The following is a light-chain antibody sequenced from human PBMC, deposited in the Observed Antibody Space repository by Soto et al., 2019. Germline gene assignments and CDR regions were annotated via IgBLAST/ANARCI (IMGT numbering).Light chain of an antibody. CDR2: GAS. CDR1: QSISSY. V-gene: IGKV3-15*01. J-gene: IGKJ1*01. CDR3: PQVNDWPRGT. Sequence: EIVMTQSPATLTMTPGERATLSCRASQSISSYLAWYQQKPGQAPRLLIYGASTRATDIPARFSGVGSGTEFTLTINSLQSDDVAVYYCPQVNDWPRGTLGQGTQVEVK.